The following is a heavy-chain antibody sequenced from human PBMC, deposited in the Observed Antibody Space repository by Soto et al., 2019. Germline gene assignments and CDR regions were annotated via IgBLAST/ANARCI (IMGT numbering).Heavy chain of an antibody. CDR2: ISYDGSNK. CDR3: AKGIHFYDSSGYSTFDY. CDR1: GFTFSSYG. J-gene: IGHJ4*02. Sequence: GGSLRLSCAASGFTFSSYGMHWVRQAPGKGLEWVAVISYDGSNKYYADSVKGRFTISRDNSKNTLYLQMNSLRAEDTAVYYCAKGIHFYDSSGYSTFDYWGQGTLVTVSS. D-gene: IGHD3-22*01. V-gene: IGHV3-30*18.